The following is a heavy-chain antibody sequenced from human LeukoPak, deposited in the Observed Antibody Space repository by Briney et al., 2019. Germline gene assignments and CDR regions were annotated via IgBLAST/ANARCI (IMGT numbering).Heavy chain of an antibody. D-gene: IGHD4-23*01. CDR3: ARASRWPAFGT. Sequence: GGSLRLSCAASRFTVATNHMNWVRQAPGKGLEWVSVIYNGDNTAYADSVKGRFTVSRDNSKNTLYLQMHSLRAEDTAVYFCARASRWPAFGTWGQGTLVTVSS. CDR2: IYNGDNT. CDR1: RFTVATNH. J-gene: IGHJ5*02. V-gene: IGHV3-66*01.